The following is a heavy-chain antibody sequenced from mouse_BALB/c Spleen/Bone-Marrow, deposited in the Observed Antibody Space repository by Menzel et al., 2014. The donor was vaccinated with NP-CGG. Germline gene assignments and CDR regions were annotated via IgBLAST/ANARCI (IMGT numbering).Heavy chain of an antibody. CDR2: IYPSDSYT. CDR1: GYTFTSYW. CDR3: TLLSPMDY. D-gene: IGHD2-1*01. J-gene: IGHJ4*01. V-gene: IGHV1-69*02. Sequence: VQLQQSGAELVRPGASVKLSCKASGYTFTSYWINWVKQRPGQGLEWIGNIYPSDSYTNYNQKFKDKATLTVDKSSSTACMQLSSPTSEDSAVYYCTLLSPMDYWGQGTSVTVSS.